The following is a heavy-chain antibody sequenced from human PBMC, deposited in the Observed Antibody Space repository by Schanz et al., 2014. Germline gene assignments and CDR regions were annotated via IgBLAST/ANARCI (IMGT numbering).Heavy chain of an antibody. CDR2: IWYNGSNK. CDR3: VPMSIAAH. D-gene: IGHD6-6*01. Sequence: AQVVESGGGLVKPGGSLRLSCSASGFTFSNYAMSWVRQAPGKGLEWVAVIWYNGSNKYYADSVRGRFTISRDNSKNTLYLQMNNLRAEDTAVYYCVPMSIAAHWGQGTLVTVSS. J-gene: IGHJ4*02. CDR1: GFTFSNYA. V-gene: IGHV3-33*08.